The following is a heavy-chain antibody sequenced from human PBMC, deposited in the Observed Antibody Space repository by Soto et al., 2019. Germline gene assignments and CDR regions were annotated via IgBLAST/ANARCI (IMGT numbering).Heavy chain of an antibody. Sequence: QVQLQESGPGLVKPSETLSLTCTVSGGSISSYYWSWIRQPPGKGLEWIGYIYYSGSTNYNPSLKSRVTISVDTSKNQFSLKLSSVTAADTAVYYCARRWGRNFDYWGQGTPVTVSS. D-gene: IGHD2-15*01. J-gene: IGHJ4*02. CDR2: IYYSGST. CDR3: ARRWGRNFDY. CDR1: GGSISSYY. V-gene: IGHV4-59*08.